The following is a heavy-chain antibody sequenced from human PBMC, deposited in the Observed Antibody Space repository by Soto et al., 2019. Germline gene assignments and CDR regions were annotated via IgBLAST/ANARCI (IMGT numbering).Heavy chain of an antibody. Sequence: PGDSLRLYTAASGFPFANPPRPWVRQAPGKGLEWVSRMNSDGSSTNYADSVKGRFTVSRDNAKNTLYLQMNSLRADDTALYYCATAEVDYWGPGTLVTVS. CDR3: ATAEVDY. J-gene: IGHJ4*02. CDR1: GFPFANPP. V-gene: IGHV3-74*01. CDR2: MNSDGSST.